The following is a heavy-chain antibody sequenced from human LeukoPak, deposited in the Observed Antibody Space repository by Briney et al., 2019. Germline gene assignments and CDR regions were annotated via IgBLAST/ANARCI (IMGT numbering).Heavy chain of an antibody. J-gene: IGHJ6*03. CDR3: ARDQWGIAAPRAYYYYYMDV. Sequence: ASVKVSCKASGYTFTSYGISWVRQAPGQGLEWMGWISAYNGNTNYAQKLQGRVTMTTDTSTSTAYMELRSLRSDDTAVYYCARDQWGIAAPRAYYYYYMDVWGKGTTVTVSS. CDR1: GYTFTSYG. CDR2: ISAYNGNT. V-gene: IGHV1-18*01. D-gene: IGHD6-13*01.